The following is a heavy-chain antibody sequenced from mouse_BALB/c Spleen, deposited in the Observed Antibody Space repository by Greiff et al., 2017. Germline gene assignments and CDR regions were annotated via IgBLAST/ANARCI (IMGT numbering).Heavy chain of an antibody. CDR1: GFTFSSYA. CDR3: ASSGYY. J-gene: IGHJ2*01. D-gene: IGHD3-1*01. CDR2: ISSGGSYT. V-gene: IGHV5-9-3*01. Sequence: EVQGVESGGGLVKPGGSLKLSCAASGFTFSSYAMSWVRQTPEKRLEWVATISSGGSYTDYPDSVKGRFTISRDNAKNTLYLQMSSLRSEDTAMYYCASSGYYWGQGTTLTVSS.